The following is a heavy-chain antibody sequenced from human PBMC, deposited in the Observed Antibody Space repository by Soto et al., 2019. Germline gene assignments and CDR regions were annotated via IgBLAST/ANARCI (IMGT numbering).Heavy chain of an antibody. V-gene: IGHV1-2*04. Sequence: GASVKVSCKTSGYSFTDYKLHWVRQAPGQGLEWKGWVDPNGGGSNSAQKFQGSVTMTWDTSITTAYLDLTRMTTNDTATYFCATWVDYGDFEGFDFWGQGTLVTVSS. CDR2: VDPNGGGS. CDR1: GYSFTDYK. J-gene: IGHJ4*02. D-gene: IGHD4-17*01. CDR3: ATWVDYGDFEGFDF.